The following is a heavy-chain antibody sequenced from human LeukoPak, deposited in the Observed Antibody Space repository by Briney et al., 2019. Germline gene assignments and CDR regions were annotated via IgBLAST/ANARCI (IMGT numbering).Heavy chain of an antibody. D-gene: IGHD3-22*01. Sequence: RSGGSLRLSCAASGFTFSSYAMSWVRQPPGKGLEWIGEINHSGSTNYNPSLKSRVTISVDTSKNQFSLKLSSVTAADTAVYYCARSVGYYYRNFDYWGQGTLVTVSS. V-gene: IGHV4-34*01. J-gene: IGHJ4*02. CDR2: INHSGST. CDR1: GFTFSSYA. CDR3: ARSVGYYYRNFDY.